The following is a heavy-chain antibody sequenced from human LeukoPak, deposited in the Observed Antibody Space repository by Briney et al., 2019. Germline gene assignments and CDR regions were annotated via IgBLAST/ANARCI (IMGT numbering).Heavy chain of an antibody. CDR1: GFTFSSYE. V-gene: IGHV3-48*03. CDR3: ARDQVATGGIDY. J-gene: IGHJ4*02. CDR2: ISGNGRDI. Sequence: GGSLRLSCAASGFTFSSYEMNWVRQAPGKGLEWLSYISGNGRDIQYADSVKGRFTISRDNAKNLLSLQMNSLRAEDTAMYYCARDQVATGGIDYWGQGTLVTVSS. D-gene: IGHD5-12*01.